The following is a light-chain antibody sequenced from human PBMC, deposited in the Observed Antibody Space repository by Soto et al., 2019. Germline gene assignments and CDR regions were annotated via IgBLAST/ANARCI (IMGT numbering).Light chain of an antibody. CDR2: KAS. V-gene: IGKV1-5*03. CDR3: QQYNSYPGT. J-gene: IGKJ1*01. CDR1: QTISSW. Sequence: DIQMTQSPSTLSGSVGDRVTITCRASQTISSWLAWYQRKPGKAPKLLIYKASTLKSGVPSRFSGSGSGTEFTLTISSLQPDDFATYYCQQYNSYPGTFGQGTKVDIK.